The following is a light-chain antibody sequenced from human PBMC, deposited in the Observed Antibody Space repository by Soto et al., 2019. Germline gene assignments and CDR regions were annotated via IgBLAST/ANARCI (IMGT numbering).Light chain of an antibody. Sequence: DIQMTQSPSSLSASVGDRVTITCRASQSISSYLNWYQQKPGKAPKLLIYAAYSLQSGVPSRFSGSGSGTDFTLTISSLQPEDFATYYCQQSYSTPFTFGPGTEVDI. CDR2: AAY. J-gene: IGKJ3*01. CDR1: QSISSY. CDR3: QQSYSTPFT. V-gene: IGKV1-39*01.